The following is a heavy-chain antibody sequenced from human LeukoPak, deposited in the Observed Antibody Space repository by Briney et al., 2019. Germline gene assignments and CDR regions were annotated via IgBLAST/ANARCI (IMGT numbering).Heavy chain of an antibody. Sequence: ASVKVSCKASGGTFSSYAISRVRQAPGQGLEWMGGIIPIFGTAYHAQKFQGRVTVTADESTSTAYMELSSLRSEDTAVYYCARGGGRKCSSTSCSPDYWGQGTLVTVSS. CDR2: IIPIFGTA. V-gene: IGHV1-69*13. J-gene: IGHJ4*02. D-gene: IGHD2-2*01. CDR1: GGTFSSYA. CDR3: ARGGGRKCSSTSCSPDY.